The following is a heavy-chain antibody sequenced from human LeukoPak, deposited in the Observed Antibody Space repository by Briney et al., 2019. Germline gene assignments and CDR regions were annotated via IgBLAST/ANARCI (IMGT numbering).Heavy chain of an antibody. V-gene: IGHV4-34*01. CDR2: INQSGRT. D-gene: IGHD6-13*01. CDR1: GGSFSGYY. Sequence: SETLSLTCAVYGGSFSGYYWSWIRQPPGKGLEWIGEINQSGRTNYNPPLKSGVTISVDTSKNQFSLKLSSVTAADTAVYYCARVSTHNKYSSSWYRDQVVGATSPYDFDYWGQGTLVTVSS. J-gene: IGHJ4*02. CDR3: ARVSTHNKYSSSWYRDQVVGATSPYDFDY.